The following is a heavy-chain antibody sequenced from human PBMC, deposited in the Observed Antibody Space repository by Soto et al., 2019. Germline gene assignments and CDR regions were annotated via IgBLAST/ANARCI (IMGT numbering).Heavy chain of an antibody. Sequence: QVQLVQSGAEVRKPGASVKVSCKASGYTFTTYGISWVRQAPGQGLEWMGWISAYNGNTNYAQKLQGRVTMTTDTSSSTAYMELRSRRSDDTAVYYCARDEGYCGGDCYSYYFDYWGQGTLVTVSS. CDR1: GYTFTTYG. CDR3: ARDEGYCGGDCYSYYFDY. D-gene: IGHD2-21*02. V-gene: IGHV1-18*01. J-gene: IGHJ4*02. CDR2: ISAYNGNT.